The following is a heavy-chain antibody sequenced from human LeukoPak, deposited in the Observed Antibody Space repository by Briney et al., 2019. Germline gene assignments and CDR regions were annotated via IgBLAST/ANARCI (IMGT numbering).Heavy chain of an antibody. D-gene: IGHD2-2*01. CDR3: ARVSSKRYHLPYFDS. CDR1: GFTVSSNY. Sequence: GGSLRLSCAASGFTVSSNYMSWVRQAPGKGLEWVSVTYSGGNTYYADSVKGRFTISRDNSKNTLYLQMNSLRAEDTAVYYCARVSSKRYHLPYFDSWGQGTLVTVSS. CDR2: TYSGGNT. J-gene: IGHJ4*02. V-gene: IGHV3-66*02.